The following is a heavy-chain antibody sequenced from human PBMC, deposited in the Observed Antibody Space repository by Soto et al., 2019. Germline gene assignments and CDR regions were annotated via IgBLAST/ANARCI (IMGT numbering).Heavy chain of an antibody. CDR3: ARDRVSSASGAFEI. J-gene: IGHJ3*02. CDR2: INPNSGGT. D-gene: IGHD1-26*01. CDR1: GYIFTSYY. V-gene: IGHV1-2*04. Sequence: ASVKVSCKASGYIFTSYYMHWVRQAPGQGLEWMGWINPNSGGTNYAQKFQGWVTMTRDTSISTAYMELSRLRSDATAVYYCARDRVSSASGAFEICGKGTMVTVSS.